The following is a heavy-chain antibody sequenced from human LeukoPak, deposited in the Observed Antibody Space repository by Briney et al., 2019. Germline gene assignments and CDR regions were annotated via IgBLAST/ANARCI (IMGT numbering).Heavy chain of an antibody. CDR1: GYTFTGYY. J-gene: IGHJ4*02. CDR3: ARDTAMVTEQGGDFDY. V-gene: IGHV1-2*02. Sequence: ASVKVSCKASGYTFTGYYMHWVRQAPGQGLEWMGWINPNSGGTNYARKFQGRVTMTRDTSISTAYMELSRLRSDDTAVYYCARDTAMVTEQGGDFDYWGQGTLVTVSS. D-gene: IGHD5-18*01. CDR2: INPNSGGT.